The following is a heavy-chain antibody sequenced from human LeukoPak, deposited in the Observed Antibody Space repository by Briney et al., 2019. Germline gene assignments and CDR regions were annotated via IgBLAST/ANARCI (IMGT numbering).Heavy chain of an antibody. D-gene: IGHD3-10*01. V-gene: IGHV3-21*01. CDR3: AREMVLYEYYYYYYMDV. CDR2: ITSGSSYI. CDR1: GFTFSSYN. Sequence: GGSLRLSCAASGFTFSSYNMNWVRQAPGKGLEWVSSITSGSSYIYYADSVKGRFTISRDNAKNSLYLQMNSLRAEDTAVYYCAREMVLYEYYYYYYMDVWGKGTRSPSP. J-gene: IGHJ6*03.